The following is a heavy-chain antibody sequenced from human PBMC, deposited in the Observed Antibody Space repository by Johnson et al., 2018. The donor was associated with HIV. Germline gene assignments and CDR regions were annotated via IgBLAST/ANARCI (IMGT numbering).Heavy chain of an antibody. Sequence: VQLVESGGGVVQPGRSLRLSCAASGFTFSSYAMHWVRQAPGKGLEWVAVISYDGSNKYYADSVKGRFTISRDNSKNTLYLQMNSLRVEDTAMYYCARGPILEWLSGDAFDIWGQGTMVTVSS. CDR1: GFTFSSYA. J-gene: IGHJ3*02. D-gene: IGHD3-3*01. CDR3: ARGPILEWLSGDAFDI. CDR2: ISYDGSNK. V-gene: IGHV3-30*04.